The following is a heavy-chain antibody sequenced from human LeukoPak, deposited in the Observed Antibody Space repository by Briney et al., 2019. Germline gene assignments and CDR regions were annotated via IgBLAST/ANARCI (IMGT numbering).Heavy chain of an antibody. V-gene: IGHV4-34*01. D-gene: IGHD6-13*01. J-gene: IGHJ5*02. CDR3: ARVEAAAVVSFDP. Sequence: PSETLSLTCAVYGGSFSGYYWSWIRQPPGKGLEWIGEINHSGSTNYNPSLKSRVTISVDTSKNQFSLKLSSVTAADTAVYYCARVEAAAVVSFDPWGQGTLVTVSS. CDR1: GGSFSGYY. CDR2: INHSGST.